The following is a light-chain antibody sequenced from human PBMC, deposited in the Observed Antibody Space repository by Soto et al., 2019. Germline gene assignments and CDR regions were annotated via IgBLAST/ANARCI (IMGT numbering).Light chain of an antibody. V-gene: IGKV1-27*01. J-gene: IGKJ3*01. CDR3: QNYNNAPLT. CDR2: AAS. CDR1: QGITNS. Sequence: DLPMTQSPSSLSASVGDRVTITCRASQGITNSLAWYQQKPGKVPKLLIYAASTLQLGVPSRFTGSGSGTDFTLTISSLQPEDVATYYCQNYNNAPLTFGPGTKVDI.